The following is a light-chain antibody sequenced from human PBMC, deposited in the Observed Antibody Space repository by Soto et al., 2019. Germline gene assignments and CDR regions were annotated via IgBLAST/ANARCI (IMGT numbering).Light chain of an antibody. CDR3: QHYDNFPQT. J-gene: IGKJ1*01. CDR2: RIY. Sequence: ETLLAQSPGTLSLSPGERATLSCRASETLGRNYLAWYQQKPGQAPRLLIHRIYIRAAGIQDRFSGSASGTDFTLTISRLEPDDFAMYYSQHYDNFPQTFGQRTRVEIK. CDR1: ETLGRNY. V-gene: IGKV3-20*01.